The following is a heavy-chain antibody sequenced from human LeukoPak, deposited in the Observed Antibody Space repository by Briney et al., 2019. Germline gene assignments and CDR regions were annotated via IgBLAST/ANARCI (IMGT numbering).Heavy chain of an antibody. V-gene: IGHV3-66*02. CDR2: IYSGGST. D-gene: IGHD1-14*01. Sequence: GGSLRLSCAASGFTVSSNYMSWVRQAPGKGLEWVSVIYSGGSTYYADSVKGRFTISRDNSKNTLYLQMNSLRAEDTAVYYRAKTEIGRGNAAAFDIWAKGQWSPSLQ. CDR1: GFTVSSNY. J-gene: IGHJ3*02. CDR3: AKTEIGRGNAAAFDI.